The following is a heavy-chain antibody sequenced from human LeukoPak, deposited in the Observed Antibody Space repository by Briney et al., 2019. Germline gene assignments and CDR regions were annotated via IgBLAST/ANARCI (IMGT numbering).Heavy chain of an antibody. D-gene: IGHD1-14*01. CDR3: ARGGMRRPYDC. J-gene: IGHJ4*02. CDR1: GFTVSSNY. V-gene: IGHV3-53*01. Sequence: GGSLRLSCAVSGFTVSSNYMSWVRQAPGKGLEWVSVIHDIGNTYYADSVKGRFTISRDTSKNTVYLQMNSLRAEDTAVYYCARGGMRRPYDCWGQGALVTVSS. CDR2: IHDIGNT.